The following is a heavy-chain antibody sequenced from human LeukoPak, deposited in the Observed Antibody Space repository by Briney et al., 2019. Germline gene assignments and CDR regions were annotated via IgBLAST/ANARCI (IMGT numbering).Heavy chain of an antibody. Sequence: PVGSLRLSCAPSVFTFSSYWMHWVRQAPGTGLVWVSRINSDGSSTSYADSVRGRFTISRDNAKNTLYMQMNSLRAEDTAVYYCARDRFGSSNAYYDYVWGSYRASYYMDVWGKGTTVTVSS. V-gene: IGHV3-74*01. CDR3: ARDRFGSSNAYYDYVWGSYRASYYMDV. J-gene: IGHJ6*03. CDR1: VFTFSSYW. D-gene: IGHD3-16*02. CDR2: INSDGSST.